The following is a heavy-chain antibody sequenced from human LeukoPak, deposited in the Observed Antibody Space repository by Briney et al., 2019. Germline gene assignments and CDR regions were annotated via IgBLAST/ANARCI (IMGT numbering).Heavy chain of an antibody. D-gene: IGHD3-10*01. CDR3: ATDNYYGSGSRSGYFDY. J-gene: IGHJ4*02. CDR2: INPNSGGT. CDR1: GYTFTGYY. V-gene: IGHV1-2*02. Sequence: ASVKVSCQASGYTFTGYYMHWVRQAPGQGLEWMGWINPNSGGTNYAQKFQGRVTMTRDTSISTAYMELSRLRSDDTAVYYCATDNYYGSGSRSGYFDYWGQGTLVTVSS.